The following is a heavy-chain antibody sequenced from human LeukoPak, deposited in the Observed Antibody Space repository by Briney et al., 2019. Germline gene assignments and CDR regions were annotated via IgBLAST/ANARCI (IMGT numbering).Heavy chain of an antibody. Sequence: GGSLRLSCAASGFTVSSNYMSWVRQAPGKGLEWVSVIYSGGSTYYADSVKGRFTISRDNSKNTLYLQMNSLRAEDTAVYYCASTYDFWSGYYIGYWGQGTLVTVSS. CDR3: ASTYDFWSGYYIGY. CDR1: GFTVSSNY. V-gene: IGHV3-66*02. D-gene: IGHD3-3*01. J-gene: IGHJ4*02. CDR2: IYSGGST.